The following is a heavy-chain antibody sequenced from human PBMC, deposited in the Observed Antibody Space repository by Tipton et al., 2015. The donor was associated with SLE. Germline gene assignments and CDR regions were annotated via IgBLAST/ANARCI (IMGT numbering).Heavy chain of an antibody. CDR2: VYSSGTT. CDR1: GASISSGSYY. V-gene: IGHV4-61*02. J-gene: IGHJ3*02. Sequence: TLSLTCTVSGASISSGSYYWNWIRQPAGKGLEGIGRVYSSGTTNYNSSLKRRVTISVDTPKNQFSLKLSSVTAADTAVYYCARDGGSSRSLDAFDTWGQGSMVTVSS. D-gene: IGHD6-13*01. CDR3: ARDGGSSRSLDAFDT.